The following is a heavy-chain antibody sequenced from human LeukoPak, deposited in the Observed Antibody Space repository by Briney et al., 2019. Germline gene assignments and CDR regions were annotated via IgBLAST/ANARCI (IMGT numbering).Heavy chain of an antibody. CDR1: GFTFSAYG. CDR3: AKDLRWLQYFDY. CDR2: ISDDGSNK. D-gene: IGHD5-24*01. V-gene: IGHV3-30*18. Sequence: GGSLRLSCVASGFTFSAYGMHWVRQAPGKGLEWVAVISDDGSNKYYVDSVKGRFTISRDNSKNTLYLQMNSLRDEDTAVFYCAKDLRWLQYFDYWGQGTLVTVSS. J-gene: IGHJ4*02.